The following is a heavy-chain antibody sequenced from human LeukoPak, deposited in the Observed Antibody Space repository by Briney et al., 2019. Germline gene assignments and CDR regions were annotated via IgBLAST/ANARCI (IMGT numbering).Heavy chain of an antibody. V-gene: IGHV3-53*01. J-gene: IGHJ4*02. CDR2: FYRGDST. Sequence: GGSLRLSCAAPGFTFSSSYMYWVRQAPGKGLEWVSFFYRGDSTYYAESVRGRFTISRDNSKNTLYLLMNSLIPEDTAVYYCAREVVSTPSFFDSWGQGTLVTVSS. CDR3: AREVVSTPSFFDS. D-gene: IGHD2-15*01. CDR1: GFTFSSSY.